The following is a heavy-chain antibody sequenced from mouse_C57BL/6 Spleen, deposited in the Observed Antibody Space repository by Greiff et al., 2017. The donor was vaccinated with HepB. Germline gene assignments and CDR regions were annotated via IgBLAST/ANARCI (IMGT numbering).Heavy chain of an antibody. Sequence: QVQLQQSGPELVKPGASVKISCKASGYAFSSSWMNWVKQRPGKGLEWIGRIYPGDGDTNYNGKFKGKATLTADKSSSTAYMQLSSLTSEDSAVYFCAREDLGSSYPNWYFDVWGTGTTVTVSS. V-gene: IGHV1-82*01. CDR3: AREDLGSSYPNWYFDV. CDR2: IYPGDGDT. CDR1: GYAFSSSW. D-gene: IGHD1-1*01. J-gene: IGHJ1*03.